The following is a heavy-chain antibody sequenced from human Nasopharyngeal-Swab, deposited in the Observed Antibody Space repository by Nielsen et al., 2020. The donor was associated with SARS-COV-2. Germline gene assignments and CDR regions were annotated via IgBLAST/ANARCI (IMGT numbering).Heavy chain of an antibody. D-gene: IGHD2-15*01. CDR2: IRSQGNNYAT. J-gene: IGHJ4*02. Sequence: GESLKISCAASGFTFSDSAIHWVRQASGKGLEWVGRIRSQGNNYATAYAASVKGRFTISRDDSKNTAYLQMNSLITEDTAVYYCTRCGCSCYTGKDYWGQGTLVTVSS. V-gene: IGHV3-73*01. CDR3: TRCGCSCYTGKDY. CDR1: GFTFSDSA.